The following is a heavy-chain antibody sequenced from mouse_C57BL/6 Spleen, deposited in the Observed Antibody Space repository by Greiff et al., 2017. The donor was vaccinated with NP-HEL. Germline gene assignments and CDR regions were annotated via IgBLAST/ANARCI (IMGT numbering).Heavy chain of an antibody. D-gene: IGHD2-4*01. CDR1: GFSLTSYG. Sequence: VMLVESGPGLVQPSQSLSITCTVSGFSLTSYGVHWVRQSPGKGLEWLGVIWSGGSTDYNAAFISRLSISTDNSKSQVFLKMNSTQAKDTANYYRARDYPHWCFDVWGTGTTVTVSS. CDR3: ARDYPHWCFDV. J-gene: IGHJ1*03. CDR2: IWSGGST. V-gene: IGHV2-2*02.